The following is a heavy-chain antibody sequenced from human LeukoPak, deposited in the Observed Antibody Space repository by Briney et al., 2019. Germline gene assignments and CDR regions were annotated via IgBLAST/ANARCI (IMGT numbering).Heavy chain of an antibody. CDR3: AKQPLRVVPASSFLHY. Sequence: PGGSLRLSCAASGFTFSSYAMSWVRQAPGKGLEWVSAISGSGGSTYYADSVKGRFTISRDNSKNTLYLQMNSLRAEDTAVYYCAKQPLRVVPASSFLHYWGQGTLVTVSS. J-gene: IGHJ4*02. V-gene: IGHV3-23*01. D-gene: IGHD2-2*01. CDR1: GFTFSSYA. CDR2: ISGSGGST.